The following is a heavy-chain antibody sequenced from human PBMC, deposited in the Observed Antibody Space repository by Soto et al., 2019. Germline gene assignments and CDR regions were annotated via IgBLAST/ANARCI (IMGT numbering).Heavy chain of an antibody. CDR3: ARQPDYYDRTGLFDF. Sequence: SXNISFEGLRYNFTIYWINGLRQMRGKGLEWMGRIDPSDSYSEYSPSFQGHVTIPADRSFTTAYLQLTSLKASDSAVYYCARQPDYYDRTGLFDFWGQGTQVTVSS. D-gene: IGHD3-22*01. J-gene: IGHJ4*02. CDR1: RYNFTIYW. V-gene: IGHV5-10-1*01. CDR2: IDPSDSYS.